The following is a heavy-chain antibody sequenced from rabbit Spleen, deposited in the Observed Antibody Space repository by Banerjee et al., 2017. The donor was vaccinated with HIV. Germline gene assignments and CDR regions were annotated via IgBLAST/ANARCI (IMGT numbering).Heavy chain of an antibody. J-gene: IGHJ6*01. V-gene: IGHV1S45*01. CDR2: IYPGSSGST. D-gene: IGHD8-1*01. CDR1: GVSFSSSSY. CDR3: ARDTGSSFSTYGMDL. Sequence: QEQLVESGGDLVKPGASLTLTCTASGVSFSSSSYMCWVRQAPGKGLEWIACIYPGSSGSTYSATWAKGRFTISKTSSTTVTLQMTSLTAADTATYFCARDTGSSFSTYGMDLWGQGTLVTVS.